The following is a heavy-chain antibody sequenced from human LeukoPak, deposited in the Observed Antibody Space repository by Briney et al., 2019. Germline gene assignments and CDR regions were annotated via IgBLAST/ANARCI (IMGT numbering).Heavy chain of an antibody. Sequence: PSETLSLTCTVSGGSISSSNYYWGWIRQPPGKGLEWIGSIYYSGSTYYNPSLKSRVTISVDTSKNQFSLKLSSVTAADTAVYYCASQTYYYDSSGYYWSYYFDYWGQGTLVTVSS. CDR3: ASQTYYYDSSGYYWSYYFDY. D-gene: IGHD3-22*01. V-gene: IGHV4-39*01. CDR2: IYYSGST. J-gene: IGHJ4*02. CDR1: GGSISSSNYY.